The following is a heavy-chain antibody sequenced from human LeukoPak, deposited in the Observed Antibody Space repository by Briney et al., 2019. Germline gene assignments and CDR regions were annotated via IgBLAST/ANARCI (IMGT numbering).Heavy chain of an antibody. CDR3: ARHGPDCSGGSCYSLIDY. D-gene: IGHD2-15*01. J-gene: IGHJ4*02. CDR1: GGSISSYY. CDR2: IYYSGST. Sequence: PSETLSLTCTVSGGSISSYYWSWIRQPPGKGLEWIGYIYYSGSTNYNPSLKSRVTISVDTSKNQFSLKLSSVTAAGTAVYYCARHGPDCSGGSCYSLIDYWGQGTLVTVSS. V-gene: IGHV4-59*08.